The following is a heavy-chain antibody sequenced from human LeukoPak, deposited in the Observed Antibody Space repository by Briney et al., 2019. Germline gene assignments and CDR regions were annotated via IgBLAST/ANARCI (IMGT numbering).Heavy chain of an antibody. D-gene: IGHD1-26*01. V-gene: IGHV1-69*02. CDR1: GGTFSSYT. CDR3: ATSGIVGATLPVY. CDR2: IIPILGIA. J-gene: IGHJ4*02. Sequence: VASVKVSCKASGGTFSSYTISWVRQAPGQGLEWMGRIIPILGIANYAQKFQGRVTITADKSTSTAYMGLSSLRSEDTAVYYCATSGIVGATLPVYWGQGTLVTVSS.